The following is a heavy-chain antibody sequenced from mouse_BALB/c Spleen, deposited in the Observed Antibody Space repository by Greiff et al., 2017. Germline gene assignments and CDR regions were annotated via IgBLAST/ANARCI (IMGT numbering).Heavy chain of an antibody. J-gene: IGHJ2*01. CDR3: ARENYRYAFDY. CDR1: GYAFTNYL. V-gene: IGHV1-54*01. CDR2: INPGSGGT. Sequence: QVQLQQSGAELVRPGTSVKVSCKASGYAFTNYLIEWVKQRPGQGLEWIGVINPGSGGTNYNEKFKGKATLTADKSSSTAYMQLSSLTSDDSAVYFCARENYRYAFDYWGQGTTLTVSS. D-gene: IGHD2-14*01.